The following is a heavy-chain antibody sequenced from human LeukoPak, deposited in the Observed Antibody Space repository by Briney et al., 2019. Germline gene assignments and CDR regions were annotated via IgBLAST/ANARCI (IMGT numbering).Heavy chain of an antibody. CDR1: GFTFDDYA. V-gene: IGHV3-9*03. D-gene: IGHD3-10*01. CDR3: AKGGYYYYYYMDV. CDR2: ISWNSGSI. Sequence: GGSLRLSCAASGFTFDDYAMHWVRQAPGKGLEWVSGISWNSGSIGYADSVKGRFTISRDNAKNSLYLQMNSLRAEDMALYYCAKGGYYYYYYMDVWGKGTTVTVSS. J-gene: IGHJ6*03.